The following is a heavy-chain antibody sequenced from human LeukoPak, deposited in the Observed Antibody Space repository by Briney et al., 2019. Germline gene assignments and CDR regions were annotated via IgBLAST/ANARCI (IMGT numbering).Heavy chain of an antibody. D-gene: IGHD6-13*01. CDR1: GGTFSSYA. V-gene: IGHV1-69*05. Sequence: ASVKVSCKASGGTFSSYAISWVRQAPGQGLEWMGGIIPIFSTANYAQKFQGRVTITTDESTSTAYMELSSLRSEDTAVYYCARDSTTAAGATNWFDPWGQGTLVTVSS. CDR3: ARDSTTAAGATNWFDP. CDR2: IIPIFSTA. J-gene: IGHJ5*02.